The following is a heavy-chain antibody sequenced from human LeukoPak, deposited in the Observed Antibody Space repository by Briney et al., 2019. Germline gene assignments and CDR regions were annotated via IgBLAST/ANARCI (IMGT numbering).Heavy chain of an antibody. Sequence: GGSLRLSCAASGFTFSSYAMHWVRQAPGKGLEWVAVISYDGSNKYYADSVKGRFTISRDNSKNTLYLQMNSLRAEDTAVYYCARAGDYSNYYFDYWGQGTLVTVSS. D-gene: IGHD4-11*01. CDR2: ISYDGSNK. J-gene: IGHJ4*02. CDR1: GFTFSSYA. V-gene: IGHV3-30-3*01. CDR3: ARAGDYSNYYFDY.